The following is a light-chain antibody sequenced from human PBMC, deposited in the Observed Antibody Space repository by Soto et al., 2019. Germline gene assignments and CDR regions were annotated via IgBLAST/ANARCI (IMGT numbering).Light chain of an antibody. J-gene: IGLJ1*01. CDR2: EGS. V-gene: IGLV2-23*03. Sequence: QSVLTQPASVSGSPGQSLTISCTGTSSDVGSYNLVSWYQQHPGKAPKLMIYEGSKRPSGVSNRFSGSKSGNTAYLTISGLQAEDEADYYCCSYAGSNTFVFGAGTKVTVL. CDR1: SSDVGSYNL. CDR3: CSYAGSNTFV.